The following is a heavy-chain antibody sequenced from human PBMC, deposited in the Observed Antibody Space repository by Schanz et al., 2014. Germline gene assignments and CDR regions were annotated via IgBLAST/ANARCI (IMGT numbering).Heavy chain of an antibody. Sequence: QVQLVQSGPEVKKPGASVRVSCETSGYTFTNYGVSWVRQAPGQGLEWVAWISPYNGNTAYAQNLKGRVRMTTDTSTATAYMELRSLTSDDTAVYYCARDRVYRFLKGENRFYFDYWGQGTLVIVSS. J-gene: IGHJ4*02. CDR3: ARDRVYRFLKGENRFYFDY. V-gene: IGHV1-18*01. CDR2: ISPYNGNT. CDR1: GYTFTNYG. D-gene: IGHD3-3*01.